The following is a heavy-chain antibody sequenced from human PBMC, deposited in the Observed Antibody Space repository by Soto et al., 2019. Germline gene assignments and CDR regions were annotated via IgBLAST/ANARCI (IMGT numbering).Heavy chain of an antibody. CDR3: ARSRMATIRWCYFDY. V-gene: IGHV3-30-3*01. CDR1: GFTFSSYA. CDR2: ISYDGSNK. Sequence: GGSLRLSCAASGFTFSSYAMHWVRQAPGKGLEWVAVISYDGSNKYYADSVKGRFTISRDNSKNTLYLQMNSLRAEDTAVYYCARSRMATIRWCYFDYWGQGTLVTVSS. D-gene: IGHD5-12*01. J-gene: IGHJ4*02.